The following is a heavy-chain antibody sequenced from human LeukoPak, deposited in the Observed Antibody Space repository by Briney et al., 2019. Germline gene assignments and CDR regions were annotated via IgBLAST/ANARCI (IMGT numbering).Heavy chain of an antibody. D-gene: IGHD2-2*01. CDR1: GFTFSSYA. J-gene: IGHJ6*02. V-gene: IGHV3-30*04. CDR2: ISYDGSNK. CDR3: ARDRKYQLSLAYYYYYGMDV. Sequence: GGSLRLSCAASGFTFSSYAMHWVRQAPGKGLEWVAVISYDGSNKYYADSVKGRFTISRDNSKNTLYLQMSSLRAEDTAVYYCARDRKYQLSLAYYYYYGMDVWGQGTTVTVSS.